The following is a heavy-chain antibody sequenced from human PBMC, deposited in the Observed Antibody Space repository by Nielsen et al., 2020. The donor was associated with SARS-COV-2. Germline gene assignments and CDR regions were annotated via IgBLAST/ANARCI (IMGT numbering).Heavy chain of an antibody. V-gene: IGHV1-3*01. J-gene: IGHJ4*02. CDR1: GYNFNSYG. CDR2: INAGNANT. CDR3: AREPYSSSWYGDY. D-gene: IGHD6-13*01. Sequence: ASVKVSCKTSGYNFNSYGISWVRQAPGQGLEWMGWINAGNANTKYSQKFQGRVTITRDTSASTAYMELSSLRSEDTAVYYCAREPYSSSWYGDYWGQGTLVTVSP.